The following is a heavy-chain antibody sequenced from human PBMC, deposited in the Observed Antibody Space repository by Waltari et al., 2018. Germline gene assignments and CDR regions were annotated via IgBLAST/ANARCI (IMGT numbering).Heavy chain of an antibody. CDR3: TRDLYGSGGDWFDP. CDR2: IGGTHSNI. V-gene: IGHV3-21*02. J-gene: IGHJ5*02. D-gene: IGHD3-10*01. Sequence: EVRLAESGGGLVKPGGSLRLSCIASGFAFSDYDLNWVRQAPGTGLEWVSAIGGTHSNIFYADSVKGRFTVSRDNAKKSLYLQMDNLRAEDTGLYYCTRDLYGSGGDWFDPWGQGTLVTVSS. CDR1: GFAFSDYD.